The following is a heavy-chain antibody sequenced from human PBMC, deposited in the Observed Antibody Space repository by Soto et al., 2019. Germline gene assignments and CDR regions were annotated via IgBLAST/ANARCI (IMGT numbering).Heavy chain of an antibody. D-gene: IGHD6-13*01. CDR1: RGSITTIGYY. J-gene: IGHJ4*02. CDR3: ERASIAAAGTSICDY. V-gene: IGHV4-31*02. CDR2: IYYSGST. Sequence: PSQTMSLTWTLSRGSITTIGYYWSRILQHVGEGLEWIGYIYYSGSTYYNPSLKSRVTISVDTSKNQFSLKLSSVNAADTAVYYCERASIAAAGTSICDYWGQGTLVTVS.